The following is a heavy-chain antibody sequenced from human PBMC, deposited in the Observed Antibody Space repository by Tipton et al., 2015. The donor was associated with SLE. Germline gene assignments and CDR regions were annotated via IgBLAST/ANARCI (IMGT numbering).Heavy chain of an antibody. Sequence: TLSLTCAVYGGSFSGYYWSWIRQSPGKGLEWIGEINHSGSTNYNPSLKSRVTISVDTSKKQFSLKVSSVTAADTAVYYCARLVAARLPFDYWGQGTLVTVPS. V-gene: IGHV4-34*01. CDR2: INHSGST. J-gene: IGHJ4*02. CDR3: ARLVAARLPFDY. CDR1: GGSFSGYY. D-gene: IGHD6-6*01.